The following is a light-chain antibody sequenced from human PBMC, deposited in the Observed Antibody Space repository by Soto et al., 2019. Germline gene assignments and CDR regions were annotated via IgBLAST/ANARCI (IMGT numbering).Light chain of an antibody. J-gene: IGKJ5*01. CDR1: QSVSSSC. Sequence: ETIFTQSPATLSLSPGARATLSCGASQSVSSSCVAWYQHRPGLAPRLLTHDASRRATGIEERFSGTKSGTAFTLTIRRLEPEDAAVYYCQQYGSSQITFGQGTRLE. CDR2: DAS. CDR3: QQYGSSQIT. V-gene: IGKV3D-20*01.